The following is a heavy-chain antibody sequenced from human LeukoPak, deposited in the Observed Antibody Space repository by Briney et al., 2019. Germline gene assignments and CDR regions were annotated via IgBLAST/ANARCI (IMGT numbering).Heavy chain of an antibody. CDR3: ARTYCRGGTCYSWDY. J-gene: IGHJ4*02. V-gene: IGHV4-31*03. CDR2: INYSGTT. CDR1: GDSINSGDYY. D-gene: IGHD2-15*01. Sequence: SETLSLTCTVSGDSINSGDYYWSWARQHPGKGLEWIGYINYSGTTYYNPSLTSRVTISVDTSKNQFSLKLSSVTAADTAVYYCARTYCRGGTCYSWDYWGQGTLVTVSS.